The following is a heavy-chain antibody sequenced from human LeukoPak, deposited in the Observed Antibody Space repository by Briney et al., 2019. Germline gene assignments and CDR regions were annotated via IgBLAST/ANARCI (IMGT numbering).Heavy chain of an antibody. CDR1: GGSISSYY. J-gene: IGHJ4*02. Sequence: PSETLSLTCTVSGGSISSYYWSWIRQPPGKGLEWIGYIYYSGSTNYNPSLKGRVTISVDTSKNQFSLTLSSVTAAETAVYYCARVSTTKGYYFDYWGQGALVTVSS. V-gene: IGHV4-59*01. CDR2: IYYSGST. D-gene: IGHD4-17*01. CDR3: ARVSTTKGYYFDY.